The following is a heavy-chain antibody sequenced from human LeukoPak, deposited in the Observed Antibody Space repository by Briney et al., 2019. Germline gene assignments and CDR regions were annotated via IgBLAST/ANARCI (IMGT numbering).Heavy chain of an antibody. CDR2: INTNTWNP. V-gene: IGHV7-4-1*02. D-gene: IGHD3-10*01. J-gene: IGHJ3*02. CDR3: ARDQSIWFGESAAFDI. Sequence: ASVKVSCKASGYTFTSYAMNWVGQAPGQGLEWMGLINTNTWNPTYAQGFTGRFVLSLDTSVSTAYLQISSLKAEDTAVYYCARDQSIWFGESAAFDIWGQGTMVTVSS. CDR1: GYTFTSYA.